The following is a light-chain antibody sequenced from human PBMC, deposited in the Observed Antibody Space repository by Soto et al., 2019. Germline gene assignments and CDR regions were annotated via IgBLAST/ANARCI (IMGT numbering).Light chain of an antibody. J-gene: IGLJ3*02. CDR2: AVN. V-gene: IGLV2-11*01. CDR3: CSYAGSYTWV. CDR1: GSDVGDYNY. Sequence: QSALTQPRSVSGSPGQSVTISCTGTGSDVGDYNYVSWYQQHPGKAPKLLIYAVNMRPSGVPDRFSGSKSGNTASLTISGLQAEDEADYSCCSYAGSYTWVFGGRTKLTVL.